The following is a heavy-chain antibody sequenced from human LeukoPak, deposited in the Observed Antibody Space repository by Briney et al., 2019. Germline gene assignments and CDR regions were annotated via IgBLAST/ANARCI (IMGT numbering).Heavy chain of an antibody. V-gene: IGHV3-30*18. J-gene: IGHJ4*02. CDR1: GFTFSSYG. CDR3: AKTFPPGGFDY. D-gene: IGHD2/OR15-2a*01. Sequence: GGSLRLSCAASGFTFSSYGMHWVRQAPGKGLKWVAVISYDGSNKYYADSVKGRFTISRDNSKNTLYLQMNSLRAEDTAVYYCAKTFPPGGFDYWGQGTLVTVSS. CDR2: ISYDGSNK.